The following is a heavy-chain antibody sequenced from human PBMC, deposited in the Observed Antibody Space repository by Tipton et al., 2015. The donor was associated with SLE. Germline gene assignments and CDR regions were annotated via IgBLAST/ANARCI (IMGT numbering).Heavy chain of an antibody. CDR2: INPSGNT. J-gene: IGHJ6*03. CDR1: GGSISGYY. V-gene: IGHV4-34*01. Sequence: TLSLTCTVSGGSISGYYWSWIRQPPGKGLEWIGEINPSGNTNYNPSLKSRVTISVDTSKNQFSLKLNSVTAADTAVYYCARGSGRYISSWYFFYYYMDVWGKGTTVTVSS. CDR3: ARGSGRYISSWYFFYYYMDV. D-gene: IGHD6-13*01.